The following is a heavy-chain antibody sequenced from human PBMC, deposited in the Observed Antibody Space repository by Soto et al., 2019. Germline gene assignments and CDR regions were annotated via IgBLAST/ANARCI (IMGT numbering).Heavy chain of an antibody. D-gene: IGHD6-6*01. Sequence: ASVKVSCKASGYTFTSYGISWVRQAPGQGLEWMGWISAYNGNTNYAQKLQGRVTMTTDTSTSTAYMELRSLRSDDTAVYCCARTSSIAARRYAFDIWGQGTMVTVSS. V-gene: IGHV1-18*01. CDR1: GYTFTSYG. J-gene: IGHJ3*02. CDR2: ISAYNGNT. CDR3: ARTSSIAARRYAFDI.